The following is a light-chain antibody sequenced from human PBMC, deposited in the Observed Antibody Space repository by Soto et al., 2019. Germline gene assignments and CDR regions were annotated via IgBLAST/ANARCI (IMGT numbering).Light chain of an antibody. J-gene: IGLJ3*02. CDR1: SSDVGGYNY. Sequence: QSALTQPPCASGSPGQSVTISCTGTSSDVGGYNYVSWYQQYPGRAPKLMIYEVTKRPSGVPHRFSGSKSGNTASLTVSGLQAEHEADYYCSSYAASNNFYFVFGGGTKLTVL. V-gene: IGLV2-8*01. CDR2: EVT. CDR3: SSYAASNNFYFV.